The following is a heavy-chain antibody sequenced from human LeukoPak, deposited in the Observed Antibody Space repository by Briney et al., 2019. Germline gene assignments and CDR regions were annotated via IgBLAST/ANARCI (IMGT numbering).Heavy chain of an antibody. Sequence: ASVEVPCKASGYTFTGYYMHWVRQAPGQGLEWMGWINTNTGNPTYAQGFTGRFVFSLDTSVSTAYLQISSLKAEDTAVYYCARTRVYSASDIWGQGTMVTVSS. CDR3: ARTRVYSASDI. CDR2: INTNTGNP. CDR1: GYTFTGYY. J-gene: IGHJ3*02. V-gene: IGHV7-4-1*02. D-gene: IGHD6-13*01.